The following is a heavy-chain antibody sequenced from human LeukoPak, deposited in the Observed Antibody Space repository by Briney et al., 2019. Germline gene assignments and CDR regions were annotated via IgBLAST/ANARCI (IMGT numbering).Heavy chain of an antibody. CDR1: GYSFTSYW. J-gene: IGHJ5*02. CDR3: ARRGGGRPGIAAAANWFDP. Sequence: GESLKISCKGSGYSFTSYWIGWVRQMPGKGLEWMGIIYPGDSDTRYSPSFQGQVTISADKSISTAYLQWSSLKASDTAMYYCARRGGGRPGIAAAANWFDPWGQGTLVTVSS. CDR2: IYPGDSDT. D-gene: IGHD6-13*01. V-gene: IGHV5-51*01.